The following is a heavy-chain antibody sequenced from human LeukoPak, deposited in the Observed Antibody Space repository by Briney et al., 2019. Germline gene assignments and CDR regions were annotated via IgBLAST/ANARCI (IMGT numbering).Heavy chain of an antibody. J-gene: IGHJ3*02. V-gene: IGHV3-21*01. Sequence: GGSLRLSCAASGFTFSSYSMNWVRQAPGKGLEWVSSISSSSSYIYYADSVKGRFTISRDNAKNSLYLQMNSLRAEDTAVYYCARDWSMADAFDIWGQGTMVTVSS. D-gene: IGHD5-24*01. CDR1: GFTFSSYS. CDR3: ARDWSMADAFDI. CDR2: ISSSSSYI.